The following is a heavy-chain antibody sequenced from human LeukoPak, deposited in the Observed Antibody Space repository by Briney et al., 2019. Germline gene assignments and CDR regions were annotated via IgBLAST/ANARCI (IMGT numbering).Heavy chain of an antibody. D-gene: IGHD3-16*01. J-gene: IGHJ4*02. CDR2: FDADGGGT. V-gene: IGHV1-24*01. CDR3: DTSPGHYFDRGAYTNDY. CDR1: GYTLTDLS. Sequence: ASVKLSCKVSGYTLTDLSIRWVRQAPGKGLEWVGGFDADGGGTIYAQKFQGRVTMTEDTSTDTAYMELSSLRSEDTAVYYCDTSPGHYFDRGAYTNDYWGQGTLVIVSS.